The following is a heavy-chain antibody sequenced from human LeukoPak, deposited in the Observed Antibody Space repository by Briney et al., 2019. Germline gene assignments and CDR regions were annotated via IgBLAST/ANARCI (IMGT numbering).Heavy chain of an antibody. V-gene: IGHV4-31*11. Sequence: PSETLSLTCAVYGGSFSGYYWSWIRQHPGKGLEWIGYIYYSGSTYYNPSLKSRVTISVDTSKNQFSLKLSSVTAADTAVYYCARSKAAAGLRFALFDYWGQGTLVTVSS. CDR1: GGSFSGYY. J-gene: IGHJ4*02. CDR2: IYYSGST. CDR3: ARSKAAAGLRFALFDY. D-gene: IGHD6-13*01.